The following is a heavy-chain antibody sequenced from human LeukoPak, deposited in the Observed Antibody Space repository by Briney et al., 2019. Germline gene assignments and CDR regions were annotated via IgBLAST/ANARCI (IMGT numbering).Heavy chain of an antibody. Sequence: ASVKVSCKASGYTFTSYGISWVRQAPGQGLEWMGWISAYNGNTNYAQKLQGRVTMTTDTFTSTAYMELRSLRSDDTAVYYCARVGMATIFPWFDPWGQGTLVTVSS. J-gene: IGHJ5*02. CDR3: ARVGMATIFPWFDP. CDR2: ISAYNGNT. D-gene: IGHD5-24*01. CDR1: GYTFTSYG. V-gene: IGHV1-18*01.